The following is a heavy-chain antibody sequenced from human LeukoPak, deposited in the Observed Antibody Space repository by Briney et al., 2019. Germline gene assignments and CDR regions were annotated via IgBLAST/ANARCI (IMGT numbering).Heavy chain of an antibody. V-gene: IGHV4-61*09. J-gene: IGHJ4*02. CDR1: GGSISSGIYY. D-gene: IGHD2-2*01. CDR3: ARVGQLAFDY. CDR2: IYTSGST. Sequence: SETLSLTCTVSGGSISSGIYYWSWIRQPAGEGLEWIGHIYTSGSTYYNPSLKSRVTILVDTSKNQFSLKLSSVTAADTAVYYCARVGQLAFDYWGQGTLVTVSS.